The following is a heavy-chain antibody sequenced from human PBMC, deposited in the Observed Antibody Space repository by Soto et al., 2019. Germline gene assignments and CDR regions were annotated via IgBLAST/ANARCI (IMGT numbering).Heavy chain of an antibody. J-gene: IGHJ3*02. V-gene: IGHV4-59*01. D-gene: IGHD3-22*01. CDR2: VFYSGST. Sequence: SETLSLTCTVSGASITSSYWSWIRQSPGKRLEWIGFVFYSGSTNYNPSLKSRVTISVDTSKNQLSLKLKSATAADTAVYYCARGYYDSSGQSNTFDIWGQGTTVTVPS. CDR1: GASITSSY. CDR3: ARGYYDSSGQSNTFDI.